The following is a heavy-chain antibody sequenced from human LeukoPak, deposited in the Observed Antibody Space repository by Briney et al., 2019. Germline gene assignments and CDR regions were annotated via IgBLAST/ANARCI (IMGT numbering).Heavy chain of an antibody. J-gene: IGHJ4*02. Sequence: HGESLKISCEGSGYSFTNYWIAWVRQTPGKGLEWMGIIYPGDSDTRYSPSFQGQVTISAHKSFSTAYLQWSSLKASDTAIYYCSRGMTSFDYWAQGTLVTVSS. CDR3: SRGMTSFDY. V-gene: IGHV5-51*01. D-gene: IGHD1-14*01. CDR2: IYPGDSDT. CDR1: GYSFTNYW.